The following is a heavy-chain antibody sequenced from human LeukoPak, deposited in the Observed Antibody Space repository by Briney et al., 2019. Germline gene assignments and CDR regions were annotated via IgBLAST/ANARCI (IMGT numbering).Heavy chain of an antibody. CDR1: GGSFSGHY. J-gene: IGHJ6*04. D-gene: IGHD6-19*01. Sequence: SETLSLTCAVYGGSFSGHYWSWVRQSPAKGLEWIGEINHSGSTNYNPSLKNRFTIAVDTSKNQFSLRLNSVTAADTAVYYCARCPPVSSGWRSMDVWNRGTTVTVSS. V-gene: IGHV4-34*01. CDR2: INHSGST. CDR3: ARCPPVSSGWRSMDV.